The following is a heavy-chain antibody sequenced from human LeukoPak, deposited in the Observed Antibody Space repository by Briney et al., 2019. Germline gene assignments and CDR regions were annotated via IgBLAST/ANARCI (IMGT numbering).Heavy chain of an antibody. CDR3: ATVAAPVGDY. V-gene: IGHV3-30*03. D-gene: IGHD2-15*01. J-gene: IGHJ4*02. CDR1: GFTFSSYG. CDR2: ISYDGSNK. Sequence: GGSLRLSCAASGFTFSSYGMHWVRQAPGKGLEWVAVISYDGSNKYYADSVKGRFTISRDNSKNTLYLQMNSLRAEDTAVYYCATVAAPVGDYWGQGTLVTVSS.